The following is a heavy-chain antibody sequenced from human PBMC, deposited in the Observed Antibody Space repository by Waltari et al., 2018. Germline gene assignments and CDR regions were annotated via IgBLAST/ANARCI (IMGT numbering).Heavy chain of an antibody. D-gene: IGHD1-1*01. J-gene: IGHJ4*02. V-gene: IGHV3-7*01. CDR3: ARDGRPFDY. CDR2: IKQDGSDK. CDR1: GFPFSSYW. Sequence: EVQLVESGGALVQPGGSLRLSCVASGFPFSSYWMSWVRQAPGKGLEWVANIKQDGSDKYYVDSVKGRFTISKDNAKNSLYLYMNNLRVEDTGVYYCARDGRPFDYWGQGTLVTVSS.